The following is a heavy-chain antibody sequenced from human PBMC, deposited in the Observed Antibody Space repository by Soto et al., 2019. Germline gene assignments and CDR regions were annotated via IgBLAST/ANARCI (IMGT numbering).Heavy chain of an antibody. J-gene: IGHJ3*02. CDR1: GYTFTSYD. Sequence: ASVKVSCKASGYTFTSYDINWVRQATGQGLGWMGWMNPNSGNTGYAQKFQGRVTMTRNTSISTAYMELGSLRSEDAAVYYCARFYVDTAPGTRSAPDAFDIWGQGTMVTVS. CDR2: MNPNSGNT. D-gene: IGHD5-18*01. V-gene: IGHV1-8*01. CDR3: ARFYVDTAPGTRSAPDAFDI.